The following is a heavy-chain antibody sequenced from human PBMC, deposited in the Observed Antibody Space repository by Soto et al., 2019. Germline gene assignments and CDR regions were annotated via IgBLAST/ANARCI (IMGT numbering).Heavy chain of an antibody. V-gene: IGHV3-66*01. CDR1: GFTVSSNY. CDR3: ARDLGGVGAARFIGY. CDR2: IYSGGST. Sequence: GESLKISCAASGFTVSSNYMSWVRQAPGKGLEWVSVIYSGGSTYYADSVKGRFTISRDNSKNTLYLQMNSLRAEDTAVYYCARDLGGVGAARFIGYWGQGTLVTVSS. D-gene: IGHD2-15*01. J-gene: IGHJ4*02.